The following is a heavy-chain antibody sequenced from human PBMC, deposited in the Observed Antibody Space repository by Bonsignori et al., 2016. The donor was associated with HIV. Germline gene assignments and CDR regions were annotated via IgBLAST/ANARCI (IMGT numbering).Heavy chain of an antibody. V-gene: IGHV4-4*07. CDR2: IYTSGST. J-gene: IGHJ4*02. CDR3: ARVWGSYRLRYFDY. D-gene: IGHD3-16*02. Sequence: SETLSLTCTVSGGSINNYYWSWIRQPAGKGLEWIGRIYTSGSTNYNPSLKSRVTMSVDTSKNQFSLRLHSVTAADTAVYYCARVWGSYRLRYFDYWGQGTLVTVSS. CDR1: GGSINNYY.